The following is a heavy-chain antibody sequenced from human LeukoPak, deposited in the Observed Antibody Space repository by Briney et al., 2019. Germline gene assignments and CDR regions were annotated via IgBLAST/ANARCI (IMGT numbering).Heavy chain of an antibody. CDR2: ISAYNGNT. Sequence: GASVKVSCKASGYTFTCYGISWVRQAPGQGLEWMGWISAYNGNTNYAQKLQGRVTMTTDTSTSTAYMELRSLRSDDTAVYYCARAYCSGGSCYSVLHYYYYYMDVWGKGTTVTVSS. D-gene: IGHD2-15*01. CDR3: ARAYCSGGSCYSVLHYYYYYMDV. V-gene: IGHV1-18*01. CDR1: GYTFTCYG. J-gene: IGHJ6*03.